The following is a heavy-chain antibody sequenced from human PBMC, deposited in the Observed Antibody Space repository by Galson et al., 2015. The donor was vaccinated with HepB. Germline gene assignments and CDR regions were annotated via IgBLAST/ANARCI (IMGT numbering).Heavy chain of an antibody. V-gene: IGHV1-46*01. CDR2: INPSGGRT. CDR3: ARGPGINYYDSSGYYYAFDY. CDR1: GYTFTSYY. J-gene: IGHJ4*02. D-gene: IGHD3-22*01. Sequence: SVKVSCKASGYTFTSYYMHWVRQAPGQGLEWMGIINPSGGRTRYARKFQGRVTMTRDTSTSTVYMELSSLRSEDTAVYYCARGPGINYYDSSGYYYAFDYWGQGTLVTVSS.